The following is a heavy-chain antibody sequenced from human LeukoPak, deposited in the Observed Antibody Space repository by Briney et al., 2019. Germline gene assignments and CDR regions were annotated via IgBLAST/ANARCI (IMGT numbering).Heavy chain of an antibody. D-gene: IGHD3-22*01. V-gene: IGHV3-7*01. Sequence: QPGGSLRLTCAASGVTFSNYWMSWVRQAPGKGLEWVANINKDGSEKYYVDYVRGRITISRANGKNSLYLQINTLRADDTAVYYCARDQGSMIVVPTTNCYFDLWGRGTLVTVSS. CDR2: INKDGSEK. CDR3: ARDQGSMIVVPTTNCYFDL. CDR1: GVTFSNYW. J-gene: IGHJ2*01.